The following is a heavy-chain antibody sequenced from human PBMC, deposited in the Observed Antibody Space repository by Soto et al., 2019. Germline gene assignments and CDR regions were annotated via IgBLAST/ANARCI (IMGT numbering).Heavy chain of an antibody. CDR3: AREGYYGSGSYYTFDY. Sequence: PSETLSLTCTVSGGSISSGDYYWCWIRQPPGKGLEWIGYIYYSGSTYYNPSLKSRVTISVDTSKNQFSLKLSSVTAADTAVYYCAREGYYGSGSYYTFDYWGQGTLVTVSS. CDR2: IYYSGST. CDR1: GGSISSGDYY. D-gene: IGHD3-10*01. V-gene: IGHV4-30-4*01. J-gene: IGHJ4*02.